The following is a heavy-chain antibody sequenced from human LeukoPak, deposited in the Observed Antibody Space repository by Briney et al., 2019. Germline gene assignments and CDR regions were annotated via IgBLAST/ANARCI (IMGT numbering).Heavy chain of an antibody. V-gene: IGHV4-38-2*01. J-gene: IGHJ4*02. Sequence: EASETLSLTCAVSGYSISSGYYWGWIRQPPGKGLEWIGSIYRSGSTYYNPSLKSRVTISVDTSKNQFSLKLSSVTAADTAVYYCARTTVVIRNFDYWGQGTLVTVSS. CDR3: ARTTVVIRNFDY. CDR2: IYRSGST. D-gene: IGHD4-23*01. CDR1: GYSISSGYY.